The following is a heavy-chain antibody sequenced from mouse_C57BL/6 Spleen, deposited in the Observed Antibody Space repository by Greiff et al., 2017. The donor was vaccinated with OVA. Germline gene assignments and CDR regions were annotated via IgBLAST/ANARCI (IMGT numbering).Heavy chain of an antibody. Sequence: QVQLQQSGAELAKPGASVKLSCKASGYTFTSYWMHRVKQRPGQGLEWIGYINPSSGYTKYNQKFKDKATLTADKSSSTAYMQLSSLTYEDSAVYYCARSDSSGYVAMDYWGQGTSVTVSS. CDR1: GYTFTSYW. CDR3: ARSDSSGYVAMDY. CDR2: INPSSGYT. V-gene: IGHV1-7*01. D-gene: IGHD3-2*02. J-gene: IGHJ4*01.